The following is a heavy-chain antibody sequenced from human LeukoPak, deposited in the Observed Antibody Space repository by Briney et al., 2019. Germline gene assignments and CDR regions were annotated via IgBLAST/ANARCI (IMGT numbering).Heavy chain of an antibody. V-gene: IGHV3-30-3*01. D-gene: IGHD3-16*01. CDR1: GFNFSSYA. CDR3: ARDRFGHRRGHHYYGMDV. Sequence: GGSLRLSCAASGFNFSSYAMHWVRQAPGKGLEWVAVISYDGNNKYYADSVEGRFTISRDNSKNTLYLQMNSLRAEDTAVYYCARDRFGHRRGHHYYGMDVWDQGTTVTVSS. J-gene: IGHJ6*02. CDR2: ISYDGNNK.